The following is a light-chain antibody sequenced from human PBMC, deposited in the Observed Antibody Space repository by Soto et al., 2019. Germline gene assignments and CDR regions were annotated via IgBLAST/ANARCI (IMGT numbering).Light chain of an antibody. J-gene: IGLJ3*02. Sequence: NFMLTQPHSVSESPGKTVTISCTGSGGSVASNYVQWYQQRPGSAPTTVIFEDKERPSGVPDRFSGSIDSSSNSASLTISGLQTEDEADYYCQSFDNTTWVFGGGTKLTVL. CDR3: QSFDNTTWV. V-gene: IGLV6-57*02. CDR1: GGSVASNY. CDR2: EDK.